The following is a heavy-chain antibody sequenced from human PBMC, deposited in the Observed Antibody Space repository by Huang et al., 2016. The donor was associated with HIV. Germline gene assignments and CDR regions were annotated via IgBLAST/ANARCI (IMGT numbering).Heavy chain of an antibody. CDR2: IYYRENT. J-gene: IGHJ6*02. D-gene: IGHD6-19*01. CDR3: ARHGRVAGHYYNNMDV. V-gene: IGHV4-39*01. Sequence: LQLQESGPGLVKSSETLSLICTVSGGSISSSSYYWGWIRQPPGKGPDWIGSIYYRENTYYNPPLKSRVTISVDTAKNQFSLKVNSVTAADTAVYYCARHGRVAGHYYNNMDVWGRGTTVTVSS. CDR1: GGSISSSSYY.